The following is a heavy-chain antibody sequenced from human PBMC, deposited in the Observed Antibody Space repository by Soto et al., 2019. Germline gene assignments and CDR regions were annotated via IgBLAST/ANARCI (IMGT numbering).Heavy chain of an antibody. J-gene: IGHJ5*02. CDR3: ARHQQYYYDSSGYHNWFDP. V-gene: IGHV4-4*02. Sequence: QVQLQESGPGLVKPSGTLSLTCAVSGDSISGTNWWSWVRQPPGKGLQWIGEISHSGSTNYNPSLRSRVTISVDKYKNQFSLKLSSVTAADTAVYYCARHQQYYYDSSGYHNWFDPWGQGTLVTVSS. CDR2: ISHSGST. CDR1: GDSISGTNW. D-gene: IGHD3-22*01.